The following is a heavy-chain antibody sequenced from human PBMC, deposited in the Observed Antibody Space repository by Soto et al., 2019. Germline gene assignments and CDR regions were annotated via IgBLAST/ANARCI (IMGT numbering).Heavy chain of an antibody. Sequence: SETLSLTCTVSGGSISSYYWSWIRQPAGKGLEWIGRIYTSGSTNYNPSLKSRVTMSVDTSKNQFSLKLSSVTAADTAVYYCARGCPIAVAACYYYGMDVWGQGTTVTVSS. CDR1: GGSISSYY. D-gene: IGHD6-19*01. CDR2: IYTSGST. J-gene: IGHJ6*02. V-gene: IGHV4-4*07. CDR3: ARGCPIAVAACYYYGMDV.